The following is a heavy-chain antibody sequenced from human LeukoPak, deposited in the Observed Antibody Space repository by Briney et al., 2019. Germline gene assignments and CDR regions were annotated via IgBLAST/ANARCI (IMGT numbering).Heavy chain of an antibody. CDR1: GFTFSSYS. V-gene: IGHV3-21*01. CDR2: ISSSSSHI. Sequence: GGSLRLSCAASGFTFSSYSMNWVRQAPGKGLEWVSSISSSSSHIYYADSVKGRFTISRDNAKNSLYLQMNSLRAEDTAVYYCARDWSGYGSGSYYNPISMDVWGKGTTVTVSS. CDR3: ARDWSGYGSGSYYNPISMDV. D-gene: IGHD3-10*01. J-gene: IGHJ6*04.